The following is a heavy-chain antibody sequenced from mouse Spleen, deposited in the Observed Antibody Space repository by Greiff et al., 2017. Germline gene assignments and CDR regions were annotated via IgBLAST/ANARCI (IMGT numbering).Heavy chain of an antibody. CDR3: TRSRTGRDYFDY. CDR2: IDPETGGT. J-gene: IGHJ2*01. Sequence: QVQLQQSGAELVRPGASVTLSCKASGYTFTDYEMHWVKQTPVHGLEWIGAIDPETGGTAYNQKFKGKAILTADKSSSTAYMELRSLTSEDSAVYYCTRSRTGRDYFDYWGQGTTLTGSS. CDR1: GYTFTDYE. D-gene: IGHD4-1*01. V-gene: IGHV1-15*01.